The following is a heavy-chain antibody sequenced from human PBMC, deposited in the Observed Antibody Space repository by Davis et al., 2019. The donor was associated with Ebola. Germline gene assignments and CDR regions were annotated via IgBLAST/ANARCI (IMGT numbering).Heavy chain of an antibody. CDR3: AREMRGLGALDL. CDR1: GYTFTTYG. CDR2: ISTYNGNT. D-gene: IGHD3-16*01. V-gene: IGHV1-18*01. J-gene: IGHJ3*01. Sequence: SVKVSCQASGYTFTTYGISWVRQAPGQGLEWMGWISTYNGNTNYAQKVQGRVTMTTDTSTSTAYMELRSLRSDDTAVYFCAREMRGLGALDLWGQGTMVAVSS.